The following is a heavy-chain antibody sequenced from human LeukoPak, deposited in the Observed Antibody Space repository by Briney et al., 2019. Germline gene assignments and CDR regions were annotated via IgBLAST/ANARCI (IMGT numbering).Heavy chain of an antibody. V-gene: IGHV4-39*01. CDR3: ARGGNDWQQLSHNWFDP. CDR2: VYYTGNT. J-gene: IGHJ5*02. D-gene: IGHD5-24*01. CDR1: GGSISSSSYH. Sequence: SETLSLTCTVSGGSISSSSYHWGWIRHPPGNSLEWIGSVYYTGNTHYNSSLKTRVTISVATSKNPFSLGLNSVTAAHTSVFYCARGGNDWQQLSHNWFDPWNQGTLVTVSS.